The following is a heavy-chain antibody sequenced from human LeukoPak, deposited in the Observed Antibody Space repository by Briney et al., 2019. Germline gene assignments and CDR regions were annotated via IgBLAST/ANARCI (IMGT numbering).Heavy chain of an antibody. CDR3: AKVVQYTASTGTGLDY. Sequence: GGSLRLSCAASGFKFSNYGMHWVRQAPGKGLDWVAVIWFDGSYIYYGDSVRGRFTISRDNSKNTLYLQMNGLRAEDTAIYYCAKVVQYTASTGTGLDYWGQGTLVTVSS. CDR2: IWFDGSYI. CDR1: GFKFSNYG. J-gene: IGHJ4*02. V-gene: IGHV3-33*06. D-gene: IGHD6-13*01.